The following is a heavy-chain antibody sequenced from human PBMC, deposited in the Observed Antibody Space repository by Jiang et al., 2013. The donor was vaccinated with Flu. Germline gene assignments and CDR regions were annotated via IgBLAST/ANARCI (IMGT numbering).Heavy chain of an antibody. J-gene: IGHJ5*02. V-gene: IGHV4-61*01. Sequence: GLVKPSETLSLTCTVSGGSVNRISYYWSWIRQPPGKGLEWIGYIYYSGSTSYNPSLKSRVTISLDTSKNQFSLKLSSVTAADTAVYYCAKMTPGNWFDPWGQGTLVTVSS. D-gene: IGHD2-15*01. CDR1: GGSVNRISYY. CDR2: IYYSGST. CDR3: AKMTPGNWFDP.